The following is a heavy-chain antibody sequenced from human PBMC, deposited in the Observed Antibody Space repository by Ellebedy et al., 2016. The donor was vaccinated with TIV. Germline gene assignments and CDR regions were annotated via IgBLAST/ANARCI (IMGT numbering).Heavy chain of an antibody. J-gene: IGHJ5*02. CDR1: GFTFSDYF. V-gene: IGHV3-11*06. CDR2: ISSRSDYT. CDR3: AKVVVVAATLGWFDP. Sequence: GESLKISCEASGFTFSDYFMSWIRQAPGKGLEWVSYISSRSDYTKYADSVNGRFTISRDNTKNSLYLQMNSLGPEDTAVYYCAKVVVVAATLGWFDPWGQGTLVTVSS. D-gene: IGHD2-15*01.